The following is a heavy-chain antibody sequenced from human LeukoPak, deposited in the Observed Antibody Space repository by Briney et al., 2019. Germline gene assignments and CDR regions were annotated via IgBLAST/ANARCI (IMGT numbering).Heavy chain of an antibody. CDR2: IYSIGTT. J-gene: IGHJ4*02. Sequence: GGSLRLSCAASGFTVSNNYISWVRQAPGKGLEWVSVIYSIGTTYYADSVKGRFTISRDNSKNTVYLQMNSLRGEDTAVYYCATGGFYGSGSLDYWGQGTLVTVSS. V-gene: IGHV3-53*01. D-gene: IGHD3-10*01. CDR1: GFTVSNNY. CDR3: ATGGFYGSGSLDY.